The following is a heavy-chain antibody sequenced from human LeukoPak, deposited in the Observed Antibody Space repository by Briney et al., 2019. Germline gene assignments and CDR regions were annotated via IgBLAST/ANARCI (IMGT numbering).Heavy chain of an antibody. V-gene: IGHV3-53*01. CDR2: IYSGGST. CDR3: ARGSTSEYFDL. Sequence: GGSLRLSCGASGFTFSSYAMSWVRQAPGKGLEWVSVIYSGGSTYYADSVKGRFTISRDNSKNTLYLQMNSLRAEDTAVYYCARGSTSEYFDLWGRGTLVTVSS. CDR1: GFTFSSYA. J-gene: IGHJ2*01. D-gene: IGHD2-2*01.